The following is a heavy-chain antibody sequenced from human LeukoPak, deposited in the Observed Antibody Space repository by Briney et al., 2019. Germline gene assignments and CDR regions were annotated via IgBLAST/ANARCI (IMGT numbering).Heavy chain of an antibody. Sequence: GGSLRLSCAASGFTFNSYAMSWVRQAPGKGLEWVSGISANGAKTYYADSVKGRFTISRDNSKNTQSLQMNSLRAEDTALYYCXKGWSVTMVMAAPGDRGQGALVTXXS. J-gene: IGHJ4*02. V-gene: IGHV3-23*01. CDR2: ISANGAKT. D-gene: IGHD3-10*01. CDR1: GFTFNSYA. CDR3: XKGWSVTMVMAAPGD.